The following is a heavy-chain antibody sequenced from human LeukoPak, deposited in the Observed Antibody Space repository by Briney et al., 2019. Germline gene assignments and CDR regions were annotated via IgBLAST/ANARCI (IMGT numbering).Heavy chain of an antibody. V-gene: IGHV3-30*04. J-gene: IGHJ4*02. CDR1: GFTFSSYA. CDR3: ARESVAVTPLVDY. CDR2: ISYDGSNK. D-gene: IGHD6-19*01. Sequence: GRSLRLSCAASGFTFSSYAMHWVRQAPGKGLEWVAVISYDGSNKYYADSVKGRFTISRDNSKNTLYLQMNSLRAEDTAVYYCARESVAVTPLVDYWGREPWSPSPQ.